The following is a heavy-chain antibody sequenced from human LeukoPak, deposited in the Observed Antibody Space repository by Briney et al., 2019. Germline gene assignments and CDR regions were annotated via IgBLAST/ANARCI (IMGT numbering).Heavy chain of an antibody. D-gene: IGHD2-21*02. J-gene: IGHJ6*02. Sequence: GASVKVSCKASGYTFSRYYMHWVRQAPGQGLEWMGIISPSGGSTTYAQKFQGRVTMTRDTSTSTVYMELSGLRSDDTAVYYCARVTCPGGDCYYYYGLDVWGQGTTVTVSS. CDR3: ARVTCPGGDCYYYYGLDV. CDR2: ISPSGGST. V-gene: IGHV1-46*01. CDR1: GYTFSRYY.